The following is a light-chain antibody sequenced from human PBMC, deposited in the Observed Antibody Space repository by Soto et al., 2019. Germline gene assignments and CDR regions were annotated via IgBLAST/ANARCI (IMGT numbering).Light chain of an antibody. CDR3: SSYTSSSLV. Sequence: QSARTQPASVSGSPGQSITISCTGTSSDVGGYNYVSWYQQHPGKAPKLMIYDVSNRPSGVSNRFSGSKSGNTASLTISGLQAEDEADYYCSSYTSSSLVFGTGTKVTVL. CDR2: DVS. V-gene: IGLV2-14*01. CDR1: SSDVGGYNY. J-gene: IGLJ1*01.